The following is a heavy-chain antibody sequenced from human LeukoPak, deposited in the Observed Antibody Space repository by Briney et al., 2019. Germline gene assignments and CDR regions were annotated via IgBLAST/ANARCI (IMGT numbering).Heavy chain of an antibody. J-gene: IGHJ4*02. CDR2: TNHSGST. CDR1: GGSFSGYY. Sequence: SETLSLTCAVYGGSFSGYYWSWIRQPPGKGLEWIGETNHSGSTNYNPSLKSRVTISVDTSKNQFSLKLSSVTAADTAVYYCARDVVAASSGTYDYWGQGTLVTVSS. CDR3: ARDVVAASSGTYDY. D-gene: IGHD2-15*01. V-gene: IGHV4-34*01.